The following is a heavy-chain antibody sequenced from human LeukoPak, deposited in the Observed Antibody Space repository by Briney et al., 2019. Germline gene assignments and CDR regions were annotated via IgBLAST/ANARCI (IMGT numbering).Heavy chain of an antibody. D-gene: IGHD3/OR15-3a*01. Sequence: GASVTVCCTASAYTFTSYDINWVRQATGQGLGWMGWVTPNSGNTGYAQKVSGRVTMTKNTSITTAYKEMGSLRTEDTAVYYCARALSWTTNSYYYMDVWGKGTTVTVSS. CDR3: ARALSWTTNSYYYMDV. CDR2: VTPNSGNT. J-gene: IGHJ6*03. V-gene: IGHV1-8*01. CDR1: AYTFTSYD.